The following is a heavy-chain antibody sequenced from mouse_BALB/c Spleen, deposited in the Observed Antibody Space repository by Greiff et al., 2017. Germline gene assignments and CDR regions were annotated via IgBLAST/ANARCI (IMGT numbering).Heavy chain of an antibody. J-gene: IGHJ1*01. D-gene: IGHD1-1*01. CDR2: INPSTGYT. CDR3: ARAGGSSYWYFDV. CDR1: GYTFTSYW. Sequence: QVQLQQSGAELAKPGASVKMSCKASGYTFTSYWMHWVKQRPGQGLEWIGYINPSTGYTEYNQKFKDKATLTADKSSSTAYMQLSSLTSEDSAVYYCARAGGSSYWYFDVWGAGTTVTVSS. V-gene: IGHV1-7*01.